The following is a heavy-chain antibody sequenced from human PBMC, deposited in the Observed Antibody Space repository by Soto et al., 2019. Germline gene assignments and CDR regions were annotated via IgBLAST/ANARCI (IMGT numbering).Heavy chain of an antibody. Sequence: GGSLRLSCVGSGFTFSDSVMAWVRQAPGKGLEWLSVMSGDGRTRYALSVTGRFTISRDNSKNTLYLQMRSLGAEDAAAYYCVKWHTSNFDSLPFTGFDFWGQGTQVTVS. CDR1: GFTFSDSV. J-gene: IGHJ4*02. CDR3: VKWHTSNFDSLPFTGFDF. CDR2: MSGDGRT. V-gene: IGHV3-23*01. D-gene: IGHD3-22*01.